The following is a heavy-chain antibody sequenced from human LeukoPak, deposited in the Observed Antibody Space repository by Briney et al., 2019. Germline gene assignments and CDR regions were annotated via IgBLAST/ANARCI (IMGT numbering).Heavy chain of an antibody. CDR1: GGSFSDYS. CDR2: INPGGST. Sequence: SETLSLTCGVHGGSFSDYSWSWIRQPPGKGLEWIGEINPGGSTTYNPSLKSRFTISVDTSKDQFSLKLTSVTAADTAVYYCARLGVYTSSWYRYKYFDYWGQGTLVTVSA. V-gene: IGHV4-34*01. D-gene: IGHD6-13*01. CDR3: ARLGVYTSSWYRYKYFDY. J-gene: IGHJ4*02.